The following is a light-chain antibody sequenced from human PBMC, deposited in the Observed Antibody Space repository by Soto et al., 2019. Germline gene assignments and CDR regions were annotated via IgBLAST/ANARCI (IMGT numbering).Light chain of an antibody. V-gene: IGLV2-14*01. CDR1: SSDVGSYNY. CDR2: EVS. CDR3: SSYTSSSTL. Sequence: QSVLTQPASVSGSPGQSITISCTGTSSDVGSYNYVSWYQQHPGKAPKLMIHEVSDRPSGISSRFSGSKSGNTASLTISGLQTEDEADYYCSSYTSSSTLFGTGTKLTVL. J-gene: IGLJ1*01.